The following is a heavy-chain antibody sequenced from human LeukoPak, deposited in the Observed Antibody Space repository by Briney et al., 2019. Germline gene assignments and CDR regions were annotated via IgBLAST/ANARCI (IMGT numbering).Heavy chain of an antibody. Sequence: EASVKVSCKASGYTFTSYAMNWVRQAPGQGLEWMGWINTNTGNPTYAQGFTGRFVSSLDTSVSTAYLQISSLKAEDTAVYYCATYSDMPPPPKKYYFDYWGQGTLVTVSS. V-gene: IGHV7-4-1*02. CDR1: GYTFTSYA. D-gene: IGHD5-18*01. CDR3: ATYSDMPPPPKKYYFDY. CDR2: INTNTGNP. J-gene: IGHJ4*02.